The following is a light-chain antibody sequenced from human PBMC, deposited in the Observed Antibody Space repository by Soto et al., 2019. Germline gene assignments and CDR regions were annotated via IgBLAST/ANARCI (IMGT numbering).Light chain of an antibody. J-gene: IGLJ1*01. V-gene: IGLV2-14*01. CDR1: SRDIGFFHY. CDR2: EVT. CDR3: SSYTTRSTYF. Sequence: QSALTQPASVSGSPGQSITISCTGTSRDIGFFHYVSWYQQFPGNAPKLIIFEVTNRHSGVSNRFSASKSGNTASLTISGLQAEDGADYYCSSYTTRSTYFFGTGTKLTVL.